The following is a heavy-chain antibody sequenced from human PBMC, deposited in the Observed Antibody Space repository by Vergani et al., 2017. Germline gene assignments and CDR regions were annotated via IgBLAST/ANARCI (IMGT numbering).Heavy chain of an antibody. Sequence: QVQLVQSGAEVKKPGSSVKVSCKASGGTFSSYAISWVRQAPEQGLEWMGGIIPIFGTANYAQKFQGRVTITADESTSTAYRELSSLRSEDTAVYYCARSGRYSSGCYGFDPWGQGSLVTVSS. J-gene: IGHJ5*02. D-gene: IGHD6-19*01. V-gene: IGHV1-69*01. CDR3: ARSGRYSSGCYGFDP. CDR2: IIPIFGTA. CDR1: GGTFSSYA.